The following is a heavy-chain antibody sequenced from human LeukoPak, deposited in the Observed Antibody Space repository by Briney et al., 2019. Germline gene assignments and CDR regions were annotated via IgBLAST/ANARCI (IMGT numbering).Heavy chain of an antibody. CDR3: ARSRELGSGSYDSYYFDY. J-gene: IGHJ4*02. CDR2: IWYDGGYK. Sequence: GGSLRLSCSASGFTFSSYGMHWVRHAPGTGLEWVAIIWYDGGYKYYADSVKGRFTISRGNSKHTLYLQMNSLRAEDTAVYYCARSRELGSGSYDSYYFDYWGQGTLVTVSS. CDR1: GFTFSSYG. D-gene: IGHD3-10*01. V-gene: IGHV3-33*08.